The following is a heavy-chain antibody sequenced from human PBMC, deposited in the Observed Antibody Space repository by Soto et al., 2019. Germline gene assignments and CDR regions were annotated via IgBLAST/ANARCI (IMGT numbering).Heavy chain of an antibody. Sequence: ASVKVSCKASGYTFTRHGISRVRQAPGQGLEWMGWISAYNGNTNYAQKLQGRVTMTTDTSTSTAYMELRSLRSDDTAVYYCARDCSGGSCYPSYYYYGMDVWGQGTTVTVSS. J-gene: IGHJ6*02. CDR1: GYTFTRHG. D-gene: IGHD2-15*01. V-gene: IGHV1-18*01. CDR2: ISAYNGNT. CDR3: ARDCSGGSCYPSYYYYGMDV.